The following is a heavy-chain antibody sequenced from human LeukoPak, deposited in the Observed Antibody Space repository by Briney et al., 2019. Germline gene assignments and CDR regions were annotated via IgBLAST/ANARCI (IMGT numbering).Heavy chain of an antibody. CDR3: ARTRAPYDSSGYYPDDY. D-gene: IGHD3-22*01. CDR2: INAANGNT. J-gene: IGHJ4*02. Sequence: GASVKVSCKASGFTFSNYAMHWVRQAPGQRLEWMGWINAANGNTKYSQKFQGRVTITRDTSASTAYMELSSLRSEDTAVYYCARTRAPYDSSGYYPDDYWGQGTLVTVSS. V-gene: IGHV1-3*01. CDR1: GFTFSNYA.